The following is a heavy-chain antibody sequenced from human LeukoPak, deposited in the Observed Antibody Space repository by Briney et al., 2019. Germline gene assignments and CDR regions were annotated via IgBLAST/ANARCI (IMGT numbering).Heavy chain of an antibody. CDR1: GFTYNSHA. V-gene: IGHV3-23*01. D-gene: IGHD5-18*01. CDR3: AKDQGFSYYYLDY. CDR2: ISANGANT. Sequence: GASLRLSCVASGFTYNSHAMSWVRQPPGEGMEWVSGISANGANTYYTDSVRGRFTISRDNSKNTLYLQMSSLSAEDTAIYYCAKDQGFSYYYLDYWGQGILVTVS. J-gene: IGHJ4*02.